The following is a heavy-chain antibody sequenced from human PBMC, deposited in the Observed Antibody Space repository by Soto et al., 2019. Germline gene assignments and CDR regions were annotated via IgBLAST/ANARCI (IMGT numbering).Heavy chain of an antibody. CDR2: IYQSGST. J-gene: IGHJ6*02. V-gene: IGHV4-38-2*02. CDR1: GYSISSGYY. CDR3: ARDRRDYITGTLRVFYYGMDV. Sequence: PSETLSLTCAVSGYSISSGYYWGCVRPPPGKGLEWIGSIYQSGSTYYNPSLKSRFTISLDTSKNQFSLKLSSVTAADTAVYYCARDRRDYITGTLRVFYYGMDVWGQGTTVTVSS. D-gene: IGHD1-7*01.